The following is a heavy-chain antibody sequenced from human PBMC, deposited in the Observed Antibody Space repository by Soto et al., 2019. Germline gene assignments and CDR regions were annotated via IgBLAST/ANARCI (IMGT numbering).Heavy chain of an antibody. V-gene: IGHV4-4*02. CDR1: GGSVSSSSW. J-gene: IGHJ5*02. CDR3: ASVGSDYDNSGYYLP. Sequence: PSETLSLTCIVSGGSVSSSSWWSWFRQPPGKGLEWIGEIYHSGSTTYNPSLKSRATISVDKSENQFSLRLKSVTAADTAVYYCASVGSDYDNSGYYLPWGPGTLVTVSS. D-gene: IGHD3-22*01. CDR2: IYHSGST.